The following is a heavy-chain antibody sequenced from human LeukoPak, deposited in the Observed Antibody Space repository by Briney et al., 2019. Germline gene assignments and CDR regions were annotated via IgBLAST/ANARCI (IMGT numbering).Heavy chain of an antibody. CDR1: GFTYSSYT. Sequence: GGSLRLSCAASGFTYSSYTMNWVRQAPGKGLEWVSYISSSGSTIYYADSVKGRFTISRDNAKNSLYLQMNSLRAEDTAVYYCAELGITMIGGVWGKGTTVTISS. CDR2: ISSSGSTI. D-gene: IGHD3-10*02. V-gene: IGHV3-48*04. J-gene: IGHJ6*04. CDR3: AELGITMIGGV.